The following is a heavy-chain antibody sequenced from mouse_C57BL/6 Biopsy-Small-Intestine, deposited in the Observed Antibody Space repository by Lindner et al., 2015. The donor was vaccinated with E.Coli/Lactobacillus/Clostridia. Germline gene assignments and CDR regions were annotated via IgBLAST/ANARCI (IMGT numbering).Heavy chain of an antibody. Sequence: VQLQESGADLMKPGASVKLSCKATGYRFTGYWIEWIKQRPGHGLEWIGEILPGIGSTNYNEKFKDKATFTTDTSSNTAYMQLSSLTTEDSAFYYCARDYGSGFFDCWGQGTTLTVSS. CDR1: GYRFTGYW. V-gene: IGHV1-9*01. CDR2: ILPGIGST. J-gene: IGHJ2*01. D-gene: IGHD1-1*01. CDR3: ARDYGSGFFDC.